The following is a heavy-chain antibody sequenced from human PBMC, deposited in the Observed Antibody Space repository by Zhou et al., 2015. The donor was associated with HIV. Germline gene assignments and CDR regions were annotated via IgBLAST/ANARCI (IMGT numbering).Heavy chain of an antibody. D-gene: IGHD3-16*01. Sequence: QVQLVQSGAEVKKPGSSVKVSCKASGFTLSTSAVQWVRQAPGQGLEWMGTITPMFETQTYAERFRARLTITVDKSTSAAYMELSSLTSEDAAVYFCARSSVNHDYAFDLWGQGTKVIVSS. CDR1: GFTLSTSA. CDR2: ITPMFETQ. J-gene: IGHJ3*01. V-gene: IGHV1-69*06. CDR3: ARSSVNHDYAFDL.